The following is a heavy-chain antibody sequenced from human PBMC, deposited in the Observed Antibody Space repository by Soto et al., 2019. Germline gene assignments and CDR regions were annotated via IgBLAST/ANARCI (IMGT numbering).Heavy chain of an antibody. CDR3: ARDRGDYAFWSGYFYGMDV. D-gene: IGHD3-3*01. CDR1: GGSISNYY. V-gene: IGHV4-59*01. J-gene: IGHJ6*02. Sequence: SETLSLTCSVSGGSISNYYWSWIRQAPGEGLEWIGYISYSGSTNYKPSLKSRVTILVDTSKNQFSLKLRSVTAADSAVYYCARDRGDYAFWSGYFYGMDVWGQGTTVTVSS. CDR2: ISYSGST.